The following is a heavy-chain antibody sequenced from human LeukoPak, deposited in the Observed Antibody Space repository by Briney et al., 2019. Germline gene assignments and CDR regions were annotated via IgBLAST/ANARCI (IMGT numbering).Heavy chain of an antibody. J-gene: IGHJ6*03. V-gene: IGHV4-39*01. CDR2: IYYSGST. D-gene: IGHD6-13*01. CDR1: GGSISSSSYY. CDR3: ARASSSWVVGGLYYYYYMDV. Sequence: PSETLSLTCTVSGGSISSSSYYWGWIRQPPGKGLEWIGSIYYSGSTYYNPSLKSRVTISVDTSKNQFSLKLSSVTAADTAVYYCARASSSWVVGGLYYYYYMDVWDKGSTVTVSS.